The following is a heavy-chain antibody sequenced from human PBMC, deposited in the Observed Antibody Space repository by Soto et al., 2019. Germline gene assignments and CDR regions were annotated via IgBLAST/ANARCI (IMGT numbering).Heavy chain of an antibody. CDR3: ARGEWMIRGADYYYYMDV. D-gene: IGHD3-10*01. CDR2: INHKKNN. CDR1: GGSFNDYF. Sequence: QVQLQQWGAGLLRPSETLSLTCAVYGGSFNDYFWTWIRPPPGKGLDGVGEINHKKNNHYTPSLEGRVTFSVDTSKNQFSLRLTPVTAADTALYYCARGEWMIRGADYYYYMDVWGKGTTVTVSS. V-gene: IGHV4-34*02. J-gene: IGHJ6*03.